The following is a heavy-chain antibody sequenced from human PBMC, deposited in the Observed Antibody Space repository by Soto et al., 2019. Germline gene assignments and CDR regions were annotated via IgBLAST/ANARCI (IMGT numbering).Heavy chain of an antibody. V-gene: IGHV3-21*04. D-gene: IGHD3-10*01. CDR2: ISSSSSYI. Sequence: GGSLRLSCAASGFTFSSYSMNWVRQAPGKGLEWVSSISSSSSYIYYADSVKGRFTISRDNSKNTLYLQMSSLRAEDTALYFCAKDGARRYNYGSGSFSDYWGQGTQVTVPQ. J-gene: IGHJ4*02. CDR1: GFTFSSYS. CDR3: AKDGARRYNYGSGSFSDY.